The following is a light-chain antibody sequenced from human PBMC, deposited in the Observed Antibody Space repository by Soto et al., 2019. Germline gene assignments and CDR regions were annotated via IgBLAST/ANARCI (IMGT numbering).Light chain of an antibody. J-gene: IGKJ1*01. CDR2: GAS. CDR1: QSVSSN. CDR3: QQYNNLPPGT. Sequence: EIVMTQSPATLSVSPGERATLSCRASQSVSSNLAWYQQKPGQAPRLLIYGASTRATGIPARFSGSGSVTEFTLTIRSLQSEDFAVYYCQQYNNLPPGTFGQGTKVEIK. V-gene: IGKV3-15*01.